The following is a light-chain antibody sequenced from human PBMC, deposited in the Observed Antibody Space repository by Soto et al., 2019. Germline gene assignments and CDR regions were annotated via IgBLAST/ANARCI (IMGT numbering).Light chain of an antibody. CDR3: QQYSNWPYT. CDR1: QSVSSS. J-gene: IGKJ5*01. V-gene: IGKV3-15*01. Sequence: FVMAQSPATLSVSPCEIATLSCRASQSVSSSLAWYLQKPGQAPRLLIYDASTRATGIPARFSGRRSGTEFTLTISSLQPEDYGVYSCQQYSNWPYTFGQGTRLEIK. CDR2: DAS.